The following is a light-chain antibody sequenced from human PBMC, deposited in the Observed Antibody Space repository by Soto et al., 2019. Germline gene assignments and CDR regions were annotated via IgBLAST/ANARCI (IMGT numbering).Light chain of an antibody. Sequence: NFMLTQPHSVSESPGKTVTISCTRSSGSIASSYVQWYQQRPGSAPTTVIYEDNQRPSGVPDRFSGSIDSSSNSASLTISGLKTEDEADYYCQSYDSSINWVFGGGTKVTV. CDR2: EDN. CDR3: QSYDSSINWV. J-gene: IGLJ3*02. CDR1: SGSIASSY. V-gene: IGLV6-57*03.